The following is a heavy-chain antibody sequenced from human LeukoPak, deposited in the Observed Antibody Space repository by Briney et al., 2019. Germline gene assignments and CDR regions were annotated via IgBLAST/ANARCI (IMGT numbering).Heavy chain of an antibody. CDR2: VSYDGSNK. V-gene: IGHV3-30-3*01. D-gene: IGHD5-18*01. Sequence: PGGSLRLSCAASGFTFSSYAMHWVRQAPGKGLEGVAVVSYDGSNKNYADSVKGRFTISRDNPKNPLYLHMNSVRAEDTAVYYCAREVVGHVDTAMVLDYWGQGTLVTVSS. J-gene: IGHJ4*02. CDR1: GFTFSSYA. CDR3: AREVVGHVDTAMVLDY.